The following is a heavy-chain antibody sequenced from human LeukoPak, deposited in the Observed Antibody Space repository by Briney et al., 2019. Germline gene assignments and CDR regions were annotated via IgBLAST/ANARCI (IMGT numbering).Heavy chain of an antibody. CDR1: GFTVSSNY. V-gene: IGHV3-66*01. CDR3: ARGLDYGDPRGDY. J-gene: IGHJ4*02. D-gene: IGHD4-17*01. Sequence: GGSLRLSCAASGFTVSSNYMSWVRQAPGKGLEWVSVIYSGGSTYYADSVKGRFTISRDNSKNTLYLQMNSLRAEDTAVYYCARGLDYGDPRGDYWGQGTLVTVSS. CDR2: IYSGGST.